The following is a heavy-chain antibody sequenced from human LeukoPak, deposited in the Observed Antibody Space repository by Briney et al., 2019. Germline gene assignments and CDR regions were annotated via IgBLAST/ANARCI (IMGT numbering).Heavy chain of an antibody. CDR1: GFTFSSYV. V-gene: IGHV3-23*01. CDR2: ISGSGGST. Sequence: TGGSLRLSCAASGFTFSSYVMSWVRQAPGKGLEWVSAISGSGGSTYYADSVKGRFTISRDNSKNTLYLQMNSLRAEDTAVYYCAKDIRSYYYDSSGYYPGDYWGQGTLVTVSS. D-gene: IGHD3-22*01. CDR3: AKDIRSYYYDSSGYYPGDY. J-gene: IGHJ4*02.